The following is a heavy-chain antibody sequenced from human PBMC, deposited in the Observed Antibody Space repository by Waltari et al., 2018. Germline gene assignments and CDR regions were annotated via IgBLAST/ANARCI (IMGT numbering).Heavy chain of an antibody. J-gene: IGHJ3*02. V-gene: IGHV1-69*05. Sequence: QVQLVQSGAEVKKPGSSVKVSCKASGGTFSSYAISWVRQAPGQGLEWMGGSIPIFGTANYAQKFQGRVTITTDESTSTAYMELSSLRSEDTAVYYCARDGLWFGPIDIWGQGTMVTVSS. CDR1: GGTFSSYA. CDR2: SIPIFGTA. D-gene: IGHD3-10*01. CDR3: ARDGLWFGPIDI.